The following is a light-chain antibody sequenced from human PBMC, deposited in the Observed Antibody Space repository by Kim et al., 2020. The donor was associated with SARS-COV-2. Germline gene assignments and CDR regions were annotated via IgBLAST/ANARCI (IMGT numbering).Light chain of an antibody. J-gene: IGKJ5*01. Sequence: ATINGKASLSVLYSYNNKNYLAWYQQKPGQPRRLLIYWASTRESGVPDRFSGSGSGTDFTLTINSLQAEDVAVYYCQQYYSNSLTFGQGTRLEIK. CDR2: WAS. V-gene: IGKV4-1*01. CDR3: QQYYSNSLT. CDR1: LSVLYSYNNKNY.